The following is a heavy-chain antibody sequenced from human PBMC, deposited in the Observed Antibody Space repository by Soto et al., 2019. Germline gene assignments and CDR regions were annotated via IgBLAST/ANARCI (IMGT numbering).Heavy chain of an antibody. J-gene: IGHJ6*02. CDR2: INHSGTT. CDR3: ARAARTLVPSHGLDL. D-gene: IGHD2-15*01. Sequence: SETLSLTCAVSGGSFSGFYWTWIRQPPGEGLEWIGEINHSGTTNFNPSLKSRVTISVDSSKKHFSLKLSSVTAADAAVYYCARAARTLVPSHGLDLWGQGNKVPVSS. CDR1: GGSFSGFY. V-gene: IGHV4-34*01.